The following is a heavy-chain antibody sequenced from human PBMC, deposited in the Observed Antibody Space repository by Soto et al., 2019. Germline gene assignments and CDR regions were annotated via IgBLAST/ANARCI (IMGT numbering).Heavy chain of an antibody. Sequence: SETLSLTCTVSGGSISSSSYYWGWIRQPPGKGLEWIGSIYYSGSTYYNPSLKSRVTISVDTSKNQFSLKLSSVTAADTAVYYCARRGGGYDDSFDDWGQGTLVTVSS. CDR2: IYYSGST. CDR3: ARRGGGYDDSFDD. CDR1: GGSISSSSYY. V-gene: IGHV4-39*01. J-gene: IGHJ4*02. D-gene: IGHD5-12*01.